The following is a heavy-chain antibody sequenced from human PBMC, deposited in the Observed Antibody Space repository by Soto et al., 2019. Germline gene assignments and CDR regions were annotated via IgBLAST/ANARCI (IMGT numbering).Heavy chain of an antibody. CDR2: ISGSGGST. Sequence: GGSLRLSCAASGFTFSSYAMSWVRQAPGKGLEWVSAISGSGGSTYYADSVKGRFTISRDNSKNTLYLQMNSLRAEDTVVYYCAKDGSMITFGGVIAYWGQGTLVTVSS. J-gene: IGHJ4*02. CDR1: GFTFSSYA. CDR3: AKDGSMITFGGVIAY. D-gene: IGHD3-16*01. V-gene: IGHV3-23*01.